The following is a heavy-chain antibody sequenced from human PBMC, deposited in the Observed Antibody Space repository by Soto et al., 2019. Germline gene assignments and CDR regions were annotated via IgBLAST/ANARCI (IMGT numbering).Heavy chain of an antibody. V-gene: IGHV1-18*01. D-gene: IGHD3-16*01. CDR3: VMVDNYVTPSPQDV. J-gene: IGHJ6*02. CDR2: ISPYTGNT. Sequence: QVQLVQSGDEVKKPGASVKVSCKASGYIFVNYGIAWVRQAPGQGLEWMGWISPYTGNTHSASKVQGRLTMTTDTSTSTAYMDLGSLTSDDTAVYYCVMVDNYVTPSPQDVWGQGTTVTVSS. CDR1: GYIFVNYG.